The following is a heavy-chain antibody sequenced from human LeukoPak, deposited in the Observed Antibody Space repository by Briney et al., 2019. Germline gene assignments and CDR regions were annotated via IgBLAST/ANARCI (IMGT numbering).Heavy chain of an antibody. CDR3: ARFGPLGYCSGGSCYSAAFDI. V-gene: IGHV5-51*01. J-gene: IGHJ3*02. CDR2: IYPGDSDT. Sequence: GESLKISCKGSGYSFTSYWIGWVRRMPGKGLEWMGIIYPGDSDTRYSPSFQGQVTISADKSISTAYLQWSSLKASDTAMYYCARFGPLGYCSGGSCYSAAFDIWGQGTMVTVSS. CDR1: GYSFTSYW. D-gene: IGHD2-15*01.